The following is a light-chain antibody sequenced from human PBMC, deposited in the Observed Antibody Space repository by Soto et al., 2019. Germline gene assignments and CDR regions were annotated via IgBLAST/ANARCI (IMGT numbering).Light chain of an antibody. CDR2: DDS. CDR1: QIVTGS. V-gene: IGKV1-5*01. CDR3: PHYNSYSWT. Sequence: IQMTQSPSTLSASVGDSVTITCRASQIVTGSLAWFQHKPGKTPKLLIYDDSSLESGVPCTYSGPGSWTTFTLTISRLQPQDFASYYCPHYNSYSWTFGQGTTVQTK. J-gene: IGKJ1*01.